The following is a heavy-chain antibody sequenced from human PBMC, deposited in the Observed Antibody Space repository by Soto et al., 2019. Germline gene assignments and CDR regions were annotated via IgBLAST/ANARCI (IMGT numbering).Heavy chain of an antibody. J-gene: IGHJ3*01. V-gene: IGHV3-53*01. D-gene: IGHD1-1*01. CDR1: GLTVSGKKY. Sequence: DVQLVESGGGLMQPGESLRLSCAASGLTVSGKKYVAWVRQAPGKGLEWVSALYDVDGSFYADSVKGRFTTSSDSSKNTVYLQMNGLKPDDTAVYYCATWHEREHAYDVWGQGTTVTVSS. CDR3: ATWHEREHAYDV. CDR2: LYDVDGS.